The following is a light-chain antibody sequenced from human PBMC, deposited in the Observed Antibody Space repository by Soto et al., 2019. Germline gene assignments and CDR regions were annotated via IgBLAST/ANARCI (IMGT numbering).Light chain of an antibody. CDR3: QQYKSFWT. CDR1: QTITNW. V-gene: IGKV1-5*01. CDR2: DAS. J-gene: IGKJ1*01. Sequence: DIQMTQSPSILSASVGYRFTITCRSSQTITNWLAWYQQKPGKAPRLLIYDASSLESWVPSRFSGSGSGTEFTLTISSLQSEDFATYYCQQYKSFWTFGQGTTVDIK.